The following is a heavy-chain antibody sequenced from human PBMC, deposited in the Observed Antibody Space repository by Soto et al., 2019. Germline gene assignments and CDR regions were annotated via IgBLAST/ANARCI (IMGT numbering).Heavy chain of an antibody. D-gene: IGHD3-10*01. CDR1: GGSINSRSYY. V-gene: IGHV4-39*01. CDR3: ARLLWSRGDWFDP. Sequence: SETLSLTCSVSGGSINSRSYYWGWIRQPPGKGLEWIGTIYYGGSTYYNPSLKSRVTISVDTSKNQFSLKLSSVTAADTAVYYCARLLWSRGDWFDPWGQGTLVTVSS. CDR2: IYYGGST. J-gene: IGHJ5*02.